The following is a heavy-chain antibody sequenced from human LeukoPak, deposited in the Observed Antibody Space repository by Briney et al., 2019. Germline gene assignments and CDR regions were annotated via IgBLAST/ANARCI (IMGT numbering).Heavy chain of an antibody. CDR1: GFTLSNHG. V-gene: IGHV4-39*01. D-gene: IGHD3-3*01. CDR3: ARHLSSVGVAGITTMIDS. J-gene: IGHJ4*02. CDR2: IYYTGNT. Sequence: DPGGSLRLSCAASGFTLSNHGMHWVRQAPGKGLEWIGSIYYTGNTYYNPSLKSRVSISVDTSKKEVSLKVTSVTAADTAVYYCARHLSSVGVAGITTMIDSWGQGTLVTVSA.